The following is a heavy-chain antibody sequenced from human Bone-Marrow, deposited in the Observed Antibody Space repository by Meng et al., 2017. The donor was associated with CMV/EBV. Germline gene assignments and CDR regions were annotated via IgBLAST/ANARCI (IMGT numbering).Heavy chain of an antibody. CDR1: GGSFSGYY. J-gene: IGHJ4*02. Sequence: QVQLKQWGAGLLKPSETLSLTCAVYGGSFSGYYWSWIRQPPGKGLEWIGEINHSGSTNYNPSLKSRVTISVDTSKNQFSLKLSSVTAADTAVYYCVRGVDYYDSSGYYYWGQGTLVTVSS. CDR3: VRGVDYYDSSGYYY. D-gene: IGHD3-22*01. V-gene: IGHV4-34*01. CDR2: INHSGST.